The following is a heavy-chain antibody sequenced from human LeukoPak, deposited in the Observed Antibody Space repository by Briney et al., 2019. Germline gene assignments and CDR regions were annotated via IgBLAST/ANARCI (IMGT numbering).Heavy chain of an antibody. CDR2: ISWNSGSI. V-gene: IGHV3-9*01. D-gene: IGHD2-2*01. CDR1: GFTFDDYA. CDR3: AKAARGCSSTSCYYYFDY. J-gene: IGHJ4*02. Sequence: PGGSLRLSCAASGFTFDDYAMHWVRQAPGKGLEWVSGISWNSGSIGYADSVKGRFTLSRDHAKNSLYLQMNSLRAEDTALYYCAKAARGCSSTSCYYYFDYWGQGTLVSVSS.